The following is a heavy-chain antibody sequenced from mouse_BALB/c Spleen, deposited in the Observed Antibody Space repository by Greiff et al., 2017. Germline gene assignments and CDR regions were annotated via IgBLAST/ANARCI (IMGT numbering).Heavy chain of an antibody. Sequence: VQLQQPGAELVKPGASVKLSCKASGYTFTSYWMHWVKQRPGQGLEWIGEINPSNGRTNYNEKFKSKATLTVDKSSSKAYMQLSSLTSEDSAVYYCARSGDYDEAYWGQGTLVTVSA. V-gene: IGHV1S81*02. CDR1: GYTFTSYW. CDR2: INPSNGRT. CDR3: ARSGDYDEAY. J-gene: IGHJ3*01. D-gene: IGHD2-4*01.